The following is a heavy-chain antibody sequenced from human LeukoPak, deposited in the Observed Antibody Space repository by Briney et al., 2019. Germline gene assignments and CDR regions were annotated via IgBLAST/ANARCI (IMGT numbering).Heavy chain of an antibody. J-gene: IGHJ4*02. Sequence: GASVTVSFKSSGYTFTYHYMHWVRQAPGQGLEGMGWINPGSGGAKYAQKFQGRVTMTRDTSITTAYMELSSLRSDDTAVYYCARRYYYDSSGYHCYFDYWGQGTLVTVSS. V-gene: IGHV1-2*02. CDR2: INPGSGGA. CDR1: GYTFTYHY. CDR3: ARRYYYDSSGYHCYFDY. D-gene: IGHD3-22*01.